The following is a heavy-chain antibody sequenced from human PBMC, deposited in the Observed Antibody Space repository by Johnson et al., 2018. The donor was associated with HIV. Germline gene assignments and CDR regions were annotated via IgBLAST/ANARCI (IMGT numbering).Heavy chain of an antibody. CDR1: GFTFSTYA. V-gene: IGHV3-30*04. D-gene: IGHD5-24*01. CDR3: ARDWGWLSPVHAFDI. CDR2: ISYDGSNK. J-gene: IGHJ3*02. Sequence: QVQLVESGGGVVQPGRSLRLSCAASGFTFSTYAMHWVRQAPGKGLEWVAVISYDGSNKYYADSVKGRFTISRDNSKNTLYLQMNSLRAEDTAVYYCARDWGWLSPVHAFDIWGQGTMVTVSS.